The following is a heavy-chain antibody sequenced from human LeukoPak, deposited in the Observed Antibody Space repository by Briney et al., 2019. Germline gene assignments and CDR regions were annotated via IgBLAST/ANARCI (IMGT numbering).Heavy chain of an antibody. Sequence: ASVKVSCKASGYTFTSYDINWVRQAPGQGLEWMGGMNPHSGNTDYAQKFRGRVTMTRNTAISPAYLELGSLRSEGTAVYYFARGPIVGATTDLLDPWGEGTLVTVSS. CDR2: MNPHSGNT. CDR3: ARGPIVGATTDLLDP. J-gene: IGHJ5*02. CDR1: GYTFTSYD. D-gene: IGHD1-26*01. V-gene: IGHV1-8*01.